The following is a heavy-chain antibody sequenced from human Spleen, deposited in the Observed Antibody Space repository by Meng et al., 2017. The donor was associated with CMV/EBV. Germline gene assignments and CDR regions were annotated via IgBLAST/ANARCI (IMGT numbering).Heavy chain of an antibody. CDR2: IWYDGSNK. D-gene: IGHD1-26*01. Sequence: SCAASGFTFSNYGMHWVRQAPGKGLEWVAVIWYDGSNKYYADSMKGRFTISRDNSKNTLYLQMNSLRDEDTAVYYCAREWALCGSYFFDHWGQGTLVTVSS. CDR3: AREWALCGSYFFDH. V-gene: IGHV3-33*01. CDR1: GFTFSNYG. J-gene: IGHJ4*02.